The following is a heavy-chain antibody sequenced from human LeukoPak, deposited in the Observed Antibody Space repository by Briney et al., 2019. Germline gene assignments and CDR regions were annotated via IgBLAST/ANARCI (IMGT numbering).Heavy chain of an antibody. D-gene: IGHD3-22*01. CDR3: AKDSSDYYFDY. CDR1: GFTFSSYW. Sequence: GGSLRLSCAASGFTFSSYWMSWVRQAPGKGLEWVANIKQDGSEKYYVDSVKGRFTISRDNSKNTLYVQLNSLRPDGTAVYYCAKDSSDYYFDYWGQGTLVTVSS. J-gene: IGHJ4*02. V-gene: IGHV3-7*01. CDR2: IKQDGSEK.